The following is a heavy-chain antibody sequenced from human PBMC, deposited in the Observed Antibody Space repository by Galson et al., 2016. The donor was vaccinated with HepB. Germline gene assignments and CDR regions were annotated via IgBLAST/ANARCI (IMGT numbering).Heavy chain of an antibody. D-gene: IGHD1-1*01. CDR1: ELTLNNFV. CDR3: ARRRGNTNFDY. J-gene: IGHJ4*02. V-gene: IGHV3-23*01. CDR2: ISVSGDHV. Sequence: SLRLSCAASELTLNNFVINWIRQAPGKGLEWVSGISVSGDHVYYADSVKGRFTISRDHSDNSLYLQMNSLRAEDTAVYYCARRRGNTNFDYWGQGTLVTVSS.